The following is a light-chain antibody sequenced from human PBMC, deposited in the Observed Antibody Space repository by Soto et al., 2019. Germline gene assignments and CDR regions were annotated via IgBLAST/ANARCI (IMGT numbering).Light chain of an antibody. CDR2: WAS. Sequence: DIVMTQSLDSLAVSLGERATINFKSSQSVLYSSNNKNYLAWYQQKPGQPPKLLIYWASTRESGVPDRFSGSGSGTDFTLTISSLQAEDVAVYYCQQYYSTPPYTFGQGTKLEIK. V-gene: IGKV4-1*01. CDR1: QSVLYSSNNKNY. J-gene: IGKJ2*01. CDR3: QQYYSTPPYT.